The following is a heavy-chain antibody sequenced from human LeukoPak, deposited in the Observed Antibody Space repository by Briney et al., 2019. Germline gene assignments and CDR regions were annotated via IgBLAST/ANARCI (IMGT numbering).Heavy chain of an antibody. V-gene: IGHV3-74*01. J-gene: IGHJ4*02. CDR3: VRSLLGGSDK. D-gene: IGHD5-12*01. Sequence: GGSLRLSCATSEFSFSSYWMHWVRQAPGKGLVWVSRINYDGRTTNYADSVKGRFTISRDNAKNTLYLQKNSLRAEDTAVYYCVRSLLGGSDKWGQGTLVTVSS. CDR1: EFSFSSYW. CDR2: INYDGRTT.